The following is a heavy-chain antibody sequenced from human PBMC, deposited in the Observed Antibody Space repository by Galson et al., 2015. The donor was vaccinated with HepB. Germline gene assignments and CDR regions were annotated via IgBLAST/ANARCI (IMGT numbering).Heavy chain of an antibody. V-gene: IGHV1-3*01. CDR1: GYTFTSYA. CDR2: INAGNGNT. CDR3: ARGFRELLSRTFDY. D-gene: IGHD3-10*01. Sequence: SVKVSCKASGYTFTSYAMHWVRQAPGQRLEWMGWINAGNGNTKYSQKFQGRVTITRDTSASTAYMELSSLRSEDTAVYYCARGFRELLSRTFDYWGQGTLVTVSS. J-gene: IGHJ4*02.